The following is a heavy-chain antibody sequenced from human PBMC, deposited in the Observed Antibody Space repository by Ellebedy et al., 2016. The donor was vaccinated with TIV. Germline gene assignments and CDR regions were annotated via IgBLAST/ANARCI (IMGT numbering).Heavy chain of an antibody. V-gene: IGHV1-69*13. CDR2: IIPIFGTS. CDR1: GGTFSNYA. J-gene: IGHJ4*02. Sequence: SVKVSXKASGGTFSNYAISWVRQAPGQGLEWMGGIIPIFGTSNYARKLQGRVSITADASTSTAYMELSSLRSEDTAVYYCATVGAAHFDYWGQGTLVTVSS. CDR3: ATVGAAHFDY. D-gene: IGHD1-26*01.